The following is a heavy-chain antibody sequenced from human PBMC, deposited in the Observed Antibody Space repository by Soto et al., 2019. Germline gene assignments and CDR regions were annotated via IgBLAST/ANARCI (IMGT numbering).Heavy chain of an antibody. J-gene: IGHJ6*02. V-gene: IGHV1-69*01. CDR1: GGTFSSYA. CDR2: IIHIFGTA. D-gene: IGHD3-3*01. Sequence: QVQLVQSGAEVKKPGSSVKVSCTASGGTFSSYAISWVRQAPGQGLEWMGGIIHIFGTANYAQKFQGRVTITADESTSTAYMELSSLRSEDTAVYYCARREYDFWSGYPPYYYYGMDVWGQGTTVTVSS. CDR3: ARREYDFWSGYPPYYYYGMDV.